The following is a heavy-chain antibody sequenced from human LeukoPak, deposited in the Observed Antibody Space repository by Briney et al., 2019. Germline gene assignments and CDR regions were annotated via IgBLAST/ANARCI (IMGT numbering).Heavy chain of an antibody. CDR3: ATHGRSTWYGDLDY. CDR1: GFTFSSYA. J-gene: IGHJ4*02. D-gene: IGHD6-13*01. V-gene: IGHV3-23*01. CDR2: ISGTGGST. Sequence: GGSLRLSCAASGFTFSSYAMSWVRQAPGKGLEWVSTISGTGGSTYYADSVKGQFTISRDNSKNTLYLQMNSLRAEDTAVYYCATHGRSTWYGDLDYWGQGTLVTVSS.